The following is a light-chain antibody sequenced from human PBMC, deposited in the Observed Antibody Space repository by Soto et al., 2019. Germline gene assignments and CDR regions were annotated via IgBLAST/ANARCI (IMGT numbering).Light chain of an antibody. V-gene: IGKV3-15*01. CDR1: QSVSSN. J-gene: IGKJ1*01. CDR3: QRYNNWPPWT. Sequence: EIVMTQSPATLSVSPGERATLSCRASQSVSSNLAWYQQKPGQAPRLPIYDASTRATGIPARFSGSGSGTEFTLTISSLQSEDFAVYYCQRYNNWPPWTFGQGTKVEIK. CDR2: DAS.